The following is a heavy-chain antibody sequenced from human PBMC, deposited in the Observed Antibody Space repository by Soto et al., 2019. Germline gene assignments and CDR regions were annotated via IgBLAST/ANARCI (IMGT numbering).Heavy chain of an antibody. CDR1: GYTFTIYA. D-gene: IGHD2-21*02. V-gene: IGHV1-3*01. CDR3: ARSIVVVTALDN. Sequence: ASVKVSCKASGYTFTIYAMHWVLQAPGQRLEWMGWINAGNGNTKYSQKFQGRVTITRDTSASTAYMELSSLRSEDTAVYYCARSIVVVTALDNWGQETLVTVS. CDR2: INAGNGNT. J-gene: IGHJ4*02.